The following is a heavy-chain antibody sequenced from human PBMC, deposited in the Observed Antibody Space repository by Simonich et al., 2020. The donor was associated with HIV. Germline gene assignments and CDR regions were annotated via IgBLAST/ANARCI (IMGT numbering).Heavy chain of an antibody. J-gene: IGHJ4*02. CDR1: GGSFSGYY. CDR2: INHMEST. V-gene: IGHV4-34*01. CDR3: ARVQYYGSGSPFFDY. D-gene: IGHD3-10*01. Sequence: QVQLQQWGAGLLKPSETLSLTCAVYGGSFSGYYWSWIRQPPGKGLEWIGEINHMESTNYNPSLKSRVTISVDTSKNQFSLKLSSVTAADTAVYYCARVQYYGSGSPFFDYWGQGTLVTVSS.